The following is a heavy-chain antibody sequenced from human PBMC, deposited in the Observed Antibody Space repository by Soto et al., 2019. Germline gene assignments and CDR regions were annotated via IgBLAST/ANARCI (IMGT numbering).Heavy chain of an antibody. Sequence: ASVKASCTASGYTFTSNGISWVRQAPGQGLEWMGWISAYNGNTNYAQKLQGRVTMTTDTSTSTAYMELRSLRSDDTAVYYCARDQVAIQLWLSICIDFDYWGQGTLVTVSS. J-gene: IGHJ4*02. CDR1: GYTFTSNG. CDR3: ARDQVAIQLWLSICIDFDY. CDR2: ISAYNGNT. D-gene: IGHD5-18*01. V-gene: IGHV1-18*01.